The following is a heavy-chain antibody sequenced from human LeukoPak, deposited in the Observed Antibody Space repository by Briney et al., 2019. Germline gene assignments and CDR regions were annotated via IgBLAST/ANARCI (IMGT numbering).Heavy chain of an antibody. CDR2: IYSGGDT. CDR1: GFAVNDNY. Sequence: PGGSLRLSCAASGFAVNDNYMGWVRQAPGKGLEWVSLIYSGGDTYYADSVKGRFTISRDNSKNTLYLQMNSLRAEDTAVYYCATQLSWYEGGVFDPWGQGTLVTVSS. J-gene: IGHJ5*02. V-gene: IGHV3-66*01. D-gene: IGHD6-13*01. CDR3: ATQLSWYEGGVFDP.